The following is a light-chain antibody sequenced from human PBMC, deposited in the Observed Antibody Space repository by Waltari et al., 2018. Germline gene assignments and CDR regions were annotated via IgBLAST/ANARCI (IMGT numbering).Light chain of an antibody. J-gene: IGKJ4*01. CDR2: DAS. CDR3: QQRSNWPPSLT. CDR1: QSVSSY. Sequence: EIVLTQSPATLSLSPGERATLSCRASQSVSSYLAWYQQKPGQAPGLLIYDASNRATGIPARFSGSGSGTDFTLTISSLEPEDFAVYYCQQRSNWPPSLTFGGGTKVEIK. V-gene: IGKV3-11*01.